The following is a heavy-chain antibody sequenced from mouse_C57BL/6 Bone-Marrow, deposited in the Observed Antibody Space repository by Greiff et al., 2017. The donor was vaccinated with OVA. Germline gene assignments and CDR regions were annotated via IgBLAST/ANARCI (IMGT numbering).Heavy chain of an antibody. CDR2: FYPGGGYT. CDR1: GYTFTNYW. D-gene: IGHD4-1*01. V-gene: IGHV1-63*01. CDR3: ARSNWDDYFDY. J-gene: IGHJ2*01. Sequence: QVQLQQSGAELVRPGTSVKMSCKASGYTFTNYWIGWAKQRPGHGLEWIGVFYPGGGYTNYNEKFKGKATLTADKSSSTAYMQFSSLTSEDSAIYYCARSNWDDYFDYWGQGTTLTVSS.